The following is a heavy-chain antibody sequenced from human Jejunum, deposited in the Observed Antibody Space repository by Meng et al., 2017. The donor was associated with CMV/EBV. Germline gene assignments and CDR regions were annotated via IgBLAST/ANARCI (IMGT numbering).Heavy chain of an antibody. CDR1: GVTFGATD. CDR3: ARSPAARSYFDD. J-gene: IGHJ4*02. Sequence: SCAASGVTFGATDIGGVHQGPGKGLEWVSYIGWTAGNVYYASSVKSQFTISRDNAKNSLYLQMNSLRAEDTAVYYCARSPAARSYFDDWGQGTLVTVSS. D-gene: IGHD2-2*01. V-gene: IGHV3-11*01. CDR2: IGWTAGNV.